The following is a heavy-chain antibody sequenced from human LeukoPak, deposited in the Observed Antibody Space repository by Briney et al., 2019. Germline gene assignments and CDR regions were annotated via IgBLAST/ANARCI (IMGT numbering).Heavy chain of an antibody. CDR3: ARGWSQLEYFDY. V-gene: IGHV3-20*04. D-gene: IGHD5-24*01. Sequence: GGSLTLSCAASGFTLSVYDMSWVRQTPGRGLEWVSGINWSGGSTGYEDSVKGRFTVSRDNAKNSLYLHMNSLRAEDTALYYCARGWSQLEYFDYWGPGTMVTVSS. CDR2: INWSGGST. CDR1: GFTLSVYD. J-gene: IGHJ4*02.